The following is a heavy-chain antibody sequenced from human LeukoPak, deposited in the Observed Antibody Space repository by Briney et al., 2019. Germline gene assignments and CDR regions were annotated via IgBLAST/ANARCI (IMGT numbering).Heavy chain of an antibody. D-gene: IGHD3-16*01. Sequence: PGTSLRLSCEASGFTFSNHGMHWVRQAPGKGLEWVAIIFSDGRIEKYADSVRGRFAISRDNSRNTVYLQMNSLRGEDTAVYSCARGNRGTDDAFDFCGQGAMVTVSS. CDR2: IFSDGRIE. CDR1: GFTFSNHG. CDR3: ARGNRGTDDAFDF. J-gene: IGHJ3*01. V-gene: IGHV3-33*01.